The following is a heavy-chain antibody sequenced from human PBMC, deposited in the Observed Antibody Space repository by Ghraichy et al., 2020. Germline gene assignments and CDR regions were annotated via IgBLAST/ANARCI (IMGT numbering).Heavy chain of an antibody. CDR2: ISSSSSTI. CDR1: GFTFSSYS. CDR3: ARDGVAAAGSPTYYYGMDV. Sequence: GGSLRLSCAASGFTFSSYSMNWVRQAPGKGLEWVSYISSSSSTIYYADSVKGRFTISRDNAKNSLYLQMNSLRAEDTAVYYCARDGVAAAGSPTYYYGMDVWGQGTTVTVSS. J-gene: IGHJ6*02. V-gene: IGHV3-48*01. D-gene: IGHD6-13*01.